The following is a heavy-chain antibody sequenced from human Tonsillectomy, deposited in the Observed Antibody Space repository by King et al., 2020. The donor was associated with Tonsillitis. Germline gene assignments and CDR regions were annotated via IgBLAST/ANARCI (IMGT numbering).Heavy chain of an antibody. CDR1: GGSISSNNW. V-gene: IGHV4-4*02. Sequence: VQLQESGPGLVKPSGPLSLTCAVSGGSISSNNWWSWVRQPPGKGLEWIGEIYHSGSTNYNPSLKSRVTISVDKSKNQFSLKLTSVTAADTAVYYCAKDGSAEPTPRLTWGQGTLVTVSS. D-gene: IGHD2-15*01. J-gene: IGHJ5*02. CDR2: IYHSGST. CDR3: AKDGSAEPTPRLT.